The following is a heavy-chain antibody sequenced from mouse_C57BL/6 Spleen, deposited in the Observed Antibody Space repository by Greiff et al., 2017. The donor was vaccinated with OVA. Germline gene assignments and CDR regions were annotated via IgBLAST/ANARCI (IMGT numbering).Heavy chain of an antibody. V-gene: IGHV1-76*01. Sequence: VQLQQSGAELVRPGASVKLSCKASGYTFTDYYINWVKQRPGQGLEWIARIYPGSGNTYYNEKFKGKATLTAEKSSSTAYMQLSSLTSEDSSVYFCSRIDNYDEGYFDYWGQGTTLTVSS. CDR2: IYPGSGNT. CDR1: GYTFTDYY. D-gene: IGHD2-12*01. CDR3: SRIDNYDEGYFDY. J-gene: IGHJ2*01.